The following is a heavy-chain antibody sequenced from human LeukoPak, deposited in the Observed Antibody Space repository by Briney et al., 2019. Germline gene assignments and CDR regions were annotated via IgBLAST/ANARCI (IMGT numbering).Heavy chain of an antibody. CDR2: ININSGNK. D-gene: IGHD1-26*01. CDR1: GYTFTSYD. V-gene: IGHV1-8*01. Sequence: ASVKVSCKASGYTFTSYDINWVRQATGQGLEWMGWININSGNKGYAQRFQGRVTMSRNTSISTAYMELSSLRSEDTAVYYCARGVYSGSYHPFDYWGQGTLVTVSS. CDR3: ARGVYSGSYHPFDY. J-gene: IGHJ4*02.